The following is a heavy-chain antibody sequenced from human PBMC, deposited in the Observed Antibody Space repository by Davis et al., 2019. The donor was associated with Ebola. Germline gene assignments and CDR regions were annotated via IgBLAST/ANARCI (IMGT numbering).Heavy chain of an antibody. CDR3: ARQGYYGSLGHFDY. J-gene: IGHJ4*02. CDR2: IWYDVNQI. CDR1: GSSFRSYA. D-gene: IGHD3-10*01. V-gene: IGHV3-33*08. Sequence: GESLKISCAASGSSFRSYAMHWVRQAPGKGLEWVAVIWYDVNQIYYAESVKGRFTISRDNLKNALYLQMKSLRAEDTGVYYCARQGYYGSLGHFDYWGQGTLVTVSS.